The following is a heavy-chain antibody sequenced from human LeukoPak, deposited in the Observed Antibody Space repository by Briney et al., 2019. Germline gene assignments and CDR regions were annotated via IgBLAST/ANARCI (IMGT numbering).Heavy chain of an antibody. CDR1: GSTFSSYW. Sequence: PGGSLRLSCAASGSTFSSYWMTWVRQAPGKGLQWVSPICSDGYIYYADSVTGRFTISRDNAKNSVFLQMDSLRDEDTGVYYCARDGSGWSRDYWGHGTLVTVSS. J-gene: IGHJ4*01. V-gene: IGHV3-21*01. CDR3: ARDGSGWSRDY. CDR2: ICSDGYI. D-gene: IGHD6-19*01.